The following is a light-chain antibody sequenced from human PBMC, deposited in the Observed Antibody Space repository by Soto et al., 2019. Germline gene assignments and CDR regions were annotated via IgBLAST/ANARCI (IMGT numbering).Light chain of an antibody. CDR3: QQYYNWPRT. Sequence: GVTPSECTVSWHTRERARLYCSASQSVSSSYLASYQQKPGQAPRLLTYGASTRATGIPARFSGSGSGTEFTLTISSLQPEDFAVYYCQQYYNWPRTFAQVAKVDIK. V-gene: IGKV3D-7*01. J-gene: IGKJ1*01. CDR1: QSVSSSY. CDR2: GAS.